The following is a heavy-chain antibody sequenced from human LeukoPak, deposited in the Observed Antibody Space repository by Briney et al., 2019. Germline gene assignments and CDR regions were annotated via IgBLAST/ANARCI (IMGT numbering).Heavy chain of an antibody. CDR2: IYSGGTT. CDR3: ARGRVGPYPGTYY. V-gene: IGHV3-66*01. J-gene: IGHJ4*02. CDR1: GFTVSSNY. D-gene: IGHD1-26*01. Sequence: PGGSLRLSCAASGFTVSSNYMSWVRQAPGMGLEWVSVIYSGGTTYYADSVKGRFTISRDNSKNTLYLQMNTLRVEDTAVCYCARGRVGPYPGTYYWGQGTLVTVSS.